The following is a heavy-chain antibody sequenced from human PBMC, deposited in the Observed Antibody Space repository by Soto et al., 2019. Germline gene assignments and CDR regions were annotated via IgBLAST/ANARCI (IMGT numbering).Heavy chain of an antibody. Sequence: SETLSLTCTVSGGSISSYYWSWIRQPPGKGLEWIGYIYYSGSTNYNPSLKSRVTISVDTSKNQFSLKLSSVTAADTAVYYCASSPLRTYYDFWSGYHDYWGQGTLVTVSS. J-gene: IGHJ4*02. V-gene: IGHV4-59*01. D-gene: IGHD3-3*01. CDR1: GGSISSYY. CDR2: IYYSGST. CDR3: ASSPLRTYYDFWSGYHDY.